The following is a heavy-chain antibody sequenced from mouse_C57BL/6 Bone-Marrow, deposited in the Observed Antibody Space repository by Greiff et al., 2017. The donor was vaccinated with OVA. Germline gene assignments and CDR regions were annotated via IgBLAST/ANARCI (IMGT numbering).Heavy chain of an antibody. CDR2: INPSNGGT. Sequence: QVQLQQPGTELVKPGASVKLSCKASGYTFTSYWMHWVKQRPGQGLEWIGNINPSNGGTNYNEKFKSKATLTVDKSSSTAYMQLSSLRSEDSAVYYCARGRLRRGYAMDYWGQGTSVTVSS. CDR1: GYTFTSYW. V-gene: IGHV1-53*01. J-gene: IGHJ4*01. CDR3: ARGRLRRGYAMDY. D-gene: IGHD2-4*01.